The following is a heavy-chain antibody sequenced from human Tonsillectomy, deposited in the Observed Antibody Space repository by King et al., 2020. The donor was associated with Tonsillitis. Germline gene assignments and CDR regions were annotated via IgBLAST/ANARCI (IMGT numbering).Heavy chain of an antibody. J-gene: IGHJ6*02. CDR2: IIPIFGTA. CDR3: ARDGCLYGSGSPDCNYYHYYGMDV. Sequence: QLVQSGAEVKKPGSSVKVSCKASGGTFSSYAISWVRQAPGQGLEWMGGIIPIFGTANYAQKFQGRVTITADESTGTAYMELSSLRSEDTAVYYCARDGCLYGSGSPDCNYYHYYGMDVWGQGTTGTVSS. CDR1: GGTFSSYA. D-gene: IGHD3-10*01. V-gene: IGHV1-69*12.